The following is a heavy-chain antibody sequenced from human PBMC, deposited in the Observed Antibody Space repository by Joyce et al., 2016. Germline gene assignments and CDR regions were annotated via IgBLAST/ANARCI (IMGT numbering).Heavy chain of an antibody. Sequence: EVQLVESGGGLVQPGGSLILSCAASGFIFSSKEMNWVRQAPGKGLEWIAYSSRTGDLIHYADSVRGRFTISRDNAGSSLYLQMDYLRAEDTAMYVCASPSCAVWGQGSLVTVSS. J-gene: IGHJ4*02. CDR1: GFIFSSKE. CDR2: SSRTGDLI. V-gene: IGHV3-48*03. CDR3: ASPSCAV.